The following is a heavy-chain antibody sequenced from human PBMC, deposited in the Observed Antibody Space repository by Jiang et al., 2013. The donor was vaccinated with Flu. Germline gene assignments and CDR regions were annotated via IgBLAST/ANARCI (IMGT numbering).Heavy chain of an antibody. V-gene: IGHV2-5*02. D-gene: IGHD6-19*01. CDR2: IYWDDDK. J-gene: IGHJ4*02. CDR3: AHTYGYSSGWFRTPFDY. Sequence: KPTQTLTLTCTFSGFSLSTSRVGVGWIRQPPGKALEWLALIYWDDDKRYSPSLKSRLTITKDTSKNQVFLTMTNMDPVDTGTYYCAHTYGYSSGWFRTPFDYWGQGTLVTVSS. CDR1: GFSLSTSRVG.